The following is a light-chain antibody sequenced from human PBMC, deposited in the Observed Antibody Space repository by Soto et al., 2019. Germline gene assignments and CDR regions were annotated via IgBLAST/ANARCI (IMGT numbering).Light chain of an antibody. J-gene: IGKJ1*01. CDR2: GAS. CDR1: QSVSSS. Sequence: EIVMTQSPATLSVSPGERATLSCRASQSVSSSLAWYQQKPGQAPRLLISGASSRAPGIPDRFSGSGSGTDFTLTVSRLEPEDFALYYCQQYGASPPTFGQGTKVDIK. CDR3: QQYGASPPT. V-gene: IGKV3-20*01.